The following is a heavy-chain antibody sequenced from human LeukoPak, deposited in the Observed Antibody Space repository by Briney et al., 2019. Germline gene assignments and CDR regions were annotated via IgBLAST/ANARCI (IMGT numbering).Heavy chain of an antibody. CDR3: ARATWDDHYSSGYYSRHFDY. Sequence: GGSLRLSCAAPGFTVSNYYMSWVRQAPGKGLEWVSVIYAGVSAIYGGGSTYYADSVKGRFSISRDNSKNALYLQMNTLRAEDTAVYYCARATWDDHYSSGYYSRHFDYWGQGALVTVSS. D-gene: IGHD3-22*01. CDR1: GFTVSNYY. J-gene: IGHJ4*02. V-gene: IGHV3-53*01. CDR2: IYAGVSAIYGGGST.